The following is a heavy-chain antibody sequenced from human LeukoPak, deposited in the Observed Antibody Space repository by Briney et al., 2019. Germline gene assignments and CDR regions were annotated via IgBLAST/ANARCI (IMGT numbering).Heavy chain of an antibody. Sequence: SETLSLTCTISGASISDYYWSWIRQPAGKGLEWIGRIYSTGSTNYNPSLKSRVTMSVDTSKSQFSLKLTSVTAADTAVYYCATWLDAFDIWGQGTMVTVSS. J-gene: IGHJ3*02. CDR1: GASISDYY. CDR2: IYSTGST. D-gene: IGHD3-22*01. CDR3: ATWLDAFDI. V-gene: IGHV4-4*07.